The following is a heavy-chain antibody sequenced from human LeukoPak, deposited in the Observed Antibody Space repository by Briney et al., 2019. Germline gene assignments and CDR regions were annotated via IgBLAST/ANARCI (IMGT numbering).Heavy chain of an antibody. V-gene: IGHV4-59*12. Sequence: SETLSLTCTVSGGSISRYYWSWLRQPPGKGLEWTGYIYYSGSTYYNPSLKSRVTISIDTSKNQLSLKLSSVTAADAGVYHCARRHLEGYNAYGLFDYWGQGTLVTVSS. J-gene: IGHJ4*02. D-gene: IGHD5-12*01. CDR3: ARRHLEGYNAYGLFDY. CDR1: GGSISRYY. CDR2: IYYSGST.